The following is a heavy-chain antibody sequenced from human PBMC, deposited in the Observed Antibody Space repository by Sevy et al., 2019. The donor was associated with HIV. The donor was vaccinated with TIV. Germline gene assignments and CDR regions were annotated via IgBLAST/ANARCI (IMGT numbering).Heavy chain of an antibody. CDR3: ARATMLFCSGGNCYFFDD. Sequence: SETLSLTCAVSGFSISNGYYWGWIRQPPGKGLEWIGSIFHNGDTSSNPSLKSRLVISVDTPKNQFSLKLNSVTTADTAVYYCARATMLFCSGGNCYFFDDWGQGILVTGSS. J-gene: IGHJ4*02. V-gene: IGHV4-38-2*01. CDR1: GFSISNGYY. D-gene: IGHD2-15*01. CDR2: IFHNGDT.